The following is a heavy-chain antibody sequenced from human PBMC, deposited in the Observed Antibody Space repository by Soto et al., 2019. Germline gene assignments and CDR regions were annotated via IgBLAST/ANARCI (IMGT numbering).Heavy chain of an antibody. CDR3: ARLGTDYYYGMDV. V-gene: IGHV1-2*02. CDR2: INPNSGGT. Sequence: QVQLVQSGAEVKKPGASVKVSCKASGNTFSDYYLHSVRQAPGQGLEWMGWINPNSGGTNYAQKFQGRVTMTSDTSITTAYMELSRLRSDDTAVYYCARLGTDYYYGMDVWGQGTTVTVSS. J-gene: IGHJ6*02. D-gene: IGHD3-10*01. CDR1: GNTFSDYY.